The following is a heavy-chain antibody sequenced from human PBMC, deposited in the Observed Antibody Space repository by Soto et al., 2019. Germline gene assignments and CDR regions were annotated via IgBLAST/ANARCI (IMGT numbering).Heavy chain of an antibody. D-gene: IGHD3-3*01. CDR3: ARWTRGGCDY. Sequence: EVQLVESGGGLVRPGGSLRLSCAASGFTFSDHYMDWVRQAPGKGLEWVGRSRNKANSYITEYAASVQGRFTIARDTSKISLYMHMNSLKSEDTAVYYCARWTRGGCDYWGQGTLVTVSS. J-gene: IGHJ4*02. V-gene: IGHV3-72*01. CDR2: SRNKANSYIT. CDR1: GFTFSDHY.